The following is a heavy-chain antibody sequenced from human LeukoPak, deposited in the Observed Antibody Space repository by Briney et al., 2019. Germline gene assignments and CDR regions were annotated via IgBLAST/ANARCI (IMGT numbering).Heavy chain of an antibody. J-gene: IGHJ4*02. CDR3: AKDLGYCSSTSCYPPDY. CDR2: ISGSGGST. Sequence: PGGSLSLSCAASGFTFSSYAMSWVRQAPGKGLEWVSAISGSGGSTYYADSVKGRFTISRDNSKNTLYLQMNSLRAEDTAVYYCAKDLGYCSSTSCYPPDYWGQGTLVTVSS. V-gene: IGHV3-23*01. CDR1: GFTFSSYA. D-gene: IGHD2-2*01.